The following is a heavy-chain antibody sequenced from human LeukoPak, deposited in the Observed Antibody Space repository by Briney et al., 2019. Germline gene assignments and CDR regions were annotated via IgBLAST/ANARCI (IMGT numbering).Heavy chain of an antibody. CDR1: GFTFSSYE. CDR3: AKDKGYDIAPSSGYMDV. J-gene: IGHJ6*03. CDR2: ISSSGSTI. D-gene: IGHD5-12*01. Sequence: GGSLRLSCAASGFTFSSYEMNWVRQAPGKGLEWVSYISSSGSTIYYADSVKGRFTISRDNAKNSLYLQMNSLRAEDQALYYCAKDKGYDIAPSSGYMDVWGKGIKVTVSS. V-gene: IGHV3-48*03.